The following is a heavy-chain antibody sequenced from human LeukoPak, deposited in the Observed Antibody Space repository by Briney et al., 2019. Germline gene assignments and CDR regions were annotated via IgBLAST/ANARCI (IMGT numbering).Heavy chain of an antibody. D-gene: IGHD2-2*01. J-gene: IGHJ6*03. V-gene: IGHV1-69*05. CDR2: IIPIFGTA. CDR1: GGTFSSYA. CDR3: ASLPRDCSSTSCFYYYYYMDV. Sequence: GSSVKVSCKASGGTFSSYAISWVRQAPGQGLEWMGGIIPIFGTANYAQKFQGRVTITTDESTSTAYMELSSLRSEDTAVYYCASLPRDCSSTSCFYYYYYMDVWGKGTTVTVSS.